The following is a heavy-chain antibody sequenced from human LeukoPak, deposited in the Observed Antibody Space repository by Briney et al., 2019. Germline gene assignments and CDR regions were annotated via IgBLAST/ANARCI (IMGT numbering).Heavy chain of an antibody. CDR1: GFTFSRYG. Sequence: GGTLRLSSAASGFTFSRYGMSWVREAPRKGLGWVSSICDSGGSTDYADSVEGRFTISRDNSKNTLYLQVNSLRAEDTAVYYCAKGGAVSSKSITMIRGTRRYYYYMDVWGKGTTVTISS. CDR3: AKGGAVSSKSITMIRGTRRYYYYMDV. J-gene: IGHJ6*03. D-gene: IGHD3-10*01. V-gene: IGHV3-23*01. CDR2: ICDSGGST.